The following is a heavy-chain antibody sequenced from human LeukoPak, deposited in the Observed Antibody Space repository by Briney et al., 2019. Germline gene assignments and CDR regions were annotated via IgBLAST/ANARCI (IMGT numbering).Heavy chain of an antibody. J-gene: IGHJ4*02. D-gene: IGHD2-2*01. Sequence: GGSLRLSCAASGFTFSSYGMSWVRQAPGKGLEWASGISGSGGSTYYADSVKGRFTISRDNSKNTLYLQMNSLRAEDTAVYYCARVVSSTAYLDYWGQGTLVTVSS. V-gene: IGHV3-23*01. CDR3: ARVVSSTAYLDY. CDR2: ISGSGGST. CDR1: GFTFSSYG.